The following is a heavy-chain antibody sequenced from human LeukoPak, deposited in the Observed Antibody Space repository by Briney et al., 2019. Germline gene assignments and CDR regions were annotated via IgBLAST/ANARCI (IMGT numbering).Heavy chain of an antibody. D-gene: IGHD6-13*01. CDR2: IYTSGST. J-gene: IGHJ4*02. V-gene: IGHV4-4*09. Sequence: SETLSLTCTVSGGSISSYYWSWIRQPPGKGLEWIGYIYTSGSTNYNPSLKSRVTISVDTSKNQFSLKLSSVTAADTAVYYCARTIAAADYYFDYWGQGTLVTVSS. CDR1: GGSISSYY. CDR3: ARTIAAADYYFDY.